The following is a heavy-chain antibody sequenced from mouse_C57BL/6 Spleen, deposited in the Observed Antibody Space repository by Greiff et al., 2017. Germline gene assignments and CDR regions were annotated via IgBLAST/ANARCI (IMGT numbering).Heavy chain of an antibody. Sequence: QVQLQQSGPELVKPGASVKISCKASGYAFSSSWMNWVKQRPGKGLEWIGRIYPGDGDTNYNGKLKGKATLTADKSSSTAYMQLSSLTSEDSAVYFCAYDFDYWGQGTTLTVSS. CDR3: AYDFDY. J-gene: IGHJ2*01. V-gene: IGHV1-82*01. D-gene: IGHD2-3*01. CDR2: IYPGDGDT. CDR1: GYAFSSSW.